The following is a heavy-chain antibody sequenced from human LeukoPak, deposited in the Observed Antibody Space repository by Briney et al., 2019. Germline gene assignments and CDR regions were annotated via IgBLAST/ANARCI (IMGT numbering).Heavy chain of an antibody. J-gene: IGHJ4*02. D-gene: IGHD6-19*01. CDR2: IIPIFGTA. V-gene: IGHV1-69*06. Sequence: SVKVSCKASGGTFRSYAISWVRQAPGQGLDWVGGIIPIFGTANYAQKLQGRVTITADKSTSTDYMEVSSLRSEDTAVYYCARGLEGWLPMDYWGQGTLVTVSS. CDR1: GGTFRSYA. CDR3: ARGLEGWLPMDY.